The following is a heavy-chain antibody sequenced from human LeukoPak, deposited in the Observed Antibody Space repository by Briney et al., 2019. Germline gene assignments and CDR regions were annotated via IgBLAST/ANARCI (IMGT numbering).Heavy chain of an antibody. CDR1: GASISSTSHH. CDR2: IYYNGYT. V-gene: IGHV4-39*01. Sequence: SEALSLTCTVSGASISSTSHHWGWIRQPPGKGLEWIGAIYYNGYTYYNPSLRSRVTISVITSKNQFSLKLSSVTAADTAVYYCARLEWGSAGSGSFDHWGHGTLVTVSS. D-gene: IGHD6-25*01. J-gene: IGHJ4*01. CDR3: ARLEWGSAGSGSFDH.